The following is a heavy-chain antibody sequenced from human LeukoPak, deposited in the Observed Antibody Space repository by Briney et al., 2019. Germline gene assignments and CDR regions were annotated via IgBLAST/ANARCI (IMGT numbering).Heavy chain of an antibody. J-gene: IGHJ4*02. CDR3: ARGSALRQTTETTFDS. CDR1: AYTFTDYY. CDR2: SNPHSGDT. V-gene: IGHV1-2*02. Sequence: ASVMVSCTASAYTFTDYYMQWVRPAPGQGVGGMGGSNPHSGDTHYAQSFQGRVTITRDTSISTAYMALSRLTSDDTALYYCARGSALRQTTETTFDSWGQETLVTVSS. D-gene: IGHD4-17*01.